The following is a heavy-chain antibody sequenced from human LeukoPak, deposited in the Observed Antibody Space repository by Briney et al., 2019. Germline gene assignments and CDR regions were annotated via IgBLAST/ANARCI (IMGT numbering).Heavy chain of an antibody. CDR2: MNPNSGNT. D-gene: IGHD4-23*01. Sequence: ASEKVSCKASGYTFTSYDINWVRQATGQGLEWMGWMNPNSGNTGYAQKFQGRVTMTRDTSISTAYMELSRLRSDDTAVYYCARALVNYYYYYMDVWGKGTTVTVSS. V-gene: IGHV1-8*01. J-gene: IGHJ6*03. CDR3: ARALVNYYYYYMDV. CDR1: GYTFTSYD.